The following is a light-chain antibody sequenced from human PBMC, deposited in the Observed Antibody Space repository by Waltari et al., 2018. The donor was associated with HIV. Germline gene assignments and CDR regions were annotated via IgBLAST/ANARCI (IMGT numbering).Light chain of an antibody. V-gene: IGKV1-NL1*01. CDR1: QAISNS. J-gene: IGKJ4*01. CDR3: QQYCSPPPLT. Sequence: DIQMTQSPSSLSASVGDRVTITCRASQAISNSLAWYQQKPGKAPKLLLYAASRLESGVPARFSGSRSGAEYARTISSLQPEDFAVYYCQQYCSPPPLTFGGGTKVEIK. CDR2: AAS.